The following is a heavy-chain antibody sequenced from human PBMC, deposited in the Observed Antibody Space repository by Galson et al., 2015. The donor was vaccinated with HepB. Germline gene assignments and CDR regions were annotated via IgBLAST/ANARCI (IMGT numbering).Heavy chain of an antibody. CDR3: ASNGDQGY. CDR2: IYSGGST. J-gene: IGHJ4*02. D-gene: IGHD4-17*01. CDR1: GFTVSNNY. Sequence: SLRLSCAVSGFTVSNNYMNWFRQTPEKGLEWVSLIYSGGSTHYADSVKGRFTISRDSSKNTLYLQMNSLRAEDTAWYYCASNGDQGYWGQGTLVTVSS. V-gene: IGHV3-53*01.